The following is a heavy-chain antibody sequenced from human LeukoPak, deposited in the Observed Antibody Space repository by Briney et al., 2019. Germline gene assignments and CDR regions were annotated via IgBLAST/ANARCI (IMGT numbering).Heavy chain of an antibody. V-gene: IGHV3-21*01. J-gene: IGHJ3*02. CDR1: GFNFSSYS. CDR3: ARDRASLYDAFDI. D-gene: IGHD2-2*02. Sequence: PGGSLRLSCVASGFNFSSYSMNWVRQAPGKGLEWVSSISTRSSDIYYGDSMKGRFTTSRDNAKNSLFLQMNSLRAEDTAMYYCARDRASLYDAFDIWGQGTMVTVSS. CDR2: ISTRSSDI.